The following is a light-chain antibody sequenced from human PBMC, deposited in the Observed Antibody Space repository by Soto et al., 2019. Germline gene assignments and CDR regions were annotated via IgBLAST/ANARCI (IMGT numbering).Light chain of an antibody. V-gene: IGLV1-51*01. CDR2: DNN. Sequence: QSVLTQPPSVSAAPGQKVTISCSGSSSNIGNNYVSWYQQLPGTAPKLLIYDNNKRPSGIPDRFSGPKSGTSATLGITGLQTGDEADYYCGTWDSSLSAGPYVFGTGTKLTVL. CDR1: SSNIGNNY. CDR3: GTWDSSLSAGPYV. J-gene: IGLJ1*01.